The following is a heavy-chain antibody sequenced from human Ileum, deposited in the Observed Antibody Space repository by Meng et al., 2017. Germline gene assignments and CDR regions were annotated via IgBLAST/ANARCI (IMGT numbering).Heavy chain of an antibody. D-gene: IGHD3-3*01. Sequence: QVQLQQSGPGLVKTSQALSPTFSLSGDSVSSHSAPWTWIERSPAKGLEWLGRTYYRSKSHHDYAEPVKGRLSLYPDTSNNQFSLHLTSVTPEDTAVYYCATWRFCDWGQGTLVTVSS. J-gene: IGHJ4*02. CDR2: TYYRSKSHH. V-gene: IGHV6-1*01. CDR1: GDSVSSHSAP. CDR3: ATWRFCD.